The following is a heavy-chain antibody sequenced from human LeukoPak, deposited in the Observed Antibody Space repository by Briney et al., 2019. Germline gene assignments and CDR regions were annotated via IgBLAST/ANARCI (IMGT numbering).Heavy chain of an antibody. D-gene: IGHD6-19*01. CDR1: GFTFSSYS. V-gene: IGHV3-21*01. J-gene: IGHJ6*02. Sequence: GGSPRLSCAASGFTFSSYSMNWVRQAPGKGLEWVSSISSSSSYIYYADSVKGRFTISRDNAKNSLYLQMNSLRAEDTAVYYCATQDGYSSGWYGSYYYGMDVWGQGTTVTVSS. CDR2: ISSSSSYI. CDR3: ATQDGYSSGWYGSYYYGMDV.